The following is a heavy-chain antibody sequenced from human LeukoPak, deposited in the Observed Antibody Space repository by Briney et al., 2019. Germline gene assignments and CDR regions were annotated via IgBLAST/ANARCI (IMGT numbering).Heavy chain of an antibody. Sequence: SETLSLTCAVYGGSFSGYYWSWIRQPPGKGLEWIGEINHSGSTNYNPSLKSRVTISVDTSKNQFSLKLSSVTAADTAVYYCAKTGGARYCSSTSCYWFDPWGQGTLVTVSS. J-gene: IGHJ5*02. CDR3: AKTGGARYCSSTSCYWFDP. CDR2: INHSGST. D-gene: IGHD2-2*01. CDR1: GGSFSGYY. V-gene: IGHV4-34*01.